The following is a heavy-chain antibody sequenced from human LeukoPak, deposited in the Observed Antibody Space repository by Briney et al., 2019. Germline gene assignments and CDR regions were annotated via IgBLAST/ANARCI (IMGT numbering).Heavy chain of an antibody. CDR1: GYSISSGYY. D-gene: IGHD3-10*01. CDR2: IYHSGST. Sequence: SETLSLTCTVSGYSISSGYYWGWIRQPPGKVLEWIGSIYHSGSTYYNPSLKSRVTISVDTSKNQFSLKLSSVTAADTAVYYCARDSNYYGSGSYANYWGQGTLVTVSS. CDR3: ARDSNYYGSGSYANY. J-gene: IGHJ4*02. V-gene: IGHV4-38-2*02.